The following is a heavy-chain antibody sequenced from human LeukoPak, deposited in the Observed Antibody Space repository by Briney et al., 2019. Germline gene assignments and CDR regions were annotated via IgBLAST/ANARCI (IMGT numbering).Heavy chain of an antibody. V-gene: IGHV3-23*01. CDR1: GFTFSSYA. J-gene: IGHJ6*02. CDR3: AKAVAYCGGDCYPWPYYYYGMDV. CDR2: ISGSGGST. D-gene: IGHD2-21*02. Sequence: PGGSLRLSCAASGFTFSSYAMSWVRQAPGKGLEWVSAISGSGGSTYYADSVKGRFTISRDNSKNTLYLQMNSLRAEDTAVYYCAKAVAYCGGDCYPWPYYYYGMDVWGQGTTVTVSS.